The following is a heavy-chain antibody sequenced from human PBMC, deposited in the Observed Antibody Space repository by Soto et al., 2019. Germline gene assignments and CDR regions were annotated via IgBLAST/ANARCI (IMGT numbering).Heavy chain of an antibody. CDR1: GGTFSSYA. CDR2: IIPIFGTA. V-gene: IGHV1-69*13. CDR3: ARALSGSYFRLDYGMDV. Sequence: ASVKVSCKASGGTFSSYAISWVRQAPGQGLEWMGGIIPIFGTANYAQKFQGRVTITADESTSTAYMELSSLRSEDTAVYYCARALSGSYFRLDYGMDVWGQGTTVTVSS. J-gene: IGHJ6*02. D-gene: IGHD1-26*01.